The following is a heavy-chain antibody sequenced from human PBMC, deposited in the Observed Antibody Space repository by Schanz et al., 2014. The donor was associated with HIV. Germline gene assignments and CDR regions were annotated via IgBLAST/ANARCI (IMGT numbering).Heavy chain of an antibody. CDR2: ISYDGTKK. Sequence: QVQLAESGGGVVQPGRSLRLSCVASGFTFNNYGMHWVRQAPGKGLEWAAVISYDGTKKNYADSMKGRFSISRDNSKNTVSLQMDDLRDEDTALYYCARDALPSSVRGMISNWFDPWGQGTLVTVSS. V-gene: IGHV3-30*03. CDR1: GFTFNNYG. J-gene: IGHJ5*02. CDR3: ARDALPSSVRGMISNWFDP. D-gene: IGHD3-10*01.